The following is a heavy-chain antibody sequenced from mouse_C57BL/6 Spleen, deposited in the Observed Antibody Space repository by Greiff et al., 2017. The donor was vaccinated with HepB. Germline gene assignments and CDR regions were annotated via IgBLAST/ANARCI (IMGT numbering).Heavy chain of an antibody. D-gene: IGHD1-1*01. V-gene: IGHV1-59*01. CDR2: IDPSDSYT. J-gene: IGHJ2*01. CDR3: ARTPPSYYYGSSLDY. Sequence: VQLQQPGAELVRPGTSVKLSCKASGYTFTSYWMHWVKQRPGQGLEWIGVIDPSDSYTKYNQKFKGKATLTVDTSSSTAYMQISSLTSEDSAVYYCARTPPSYYYGSSLDYWGQGTTLTVSS. CDR1: GYTFTSYW.